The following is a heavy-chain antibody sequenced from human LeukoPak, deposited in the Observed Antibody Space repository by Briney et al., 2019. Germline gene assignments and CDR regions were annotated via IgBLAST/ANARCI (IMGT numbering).Heavy chain of an antibody. J-gene: IGHJ6*03. CDR3: ATSGYSYGPDYYYMDV. Sequence: GRSLRLSCAASTFTFSTYAMHWVRQAPGKGLEWVTLISYDGSNKFYADSVKGRFTISRDNSKNTLYLQMNSLRAEDSAVYYCATSGYSYGPDYYYMDVWGKGTTVIVSS. CDR2: ISYDGSNK. D-gene: IGHD5-18*01. V-gene: IGHV3-30-3*01. CDR1: TFTFSTYA.